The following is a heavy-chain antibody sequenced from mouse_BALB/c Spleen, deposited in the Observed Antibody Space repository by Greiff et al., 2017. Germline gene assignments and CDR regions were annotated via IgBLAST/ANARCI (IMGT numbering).Heavy chain of an antibody. CDR1: GYTFSSYW. V-gene: IGHV1-9*01. CDR2: ILPGSGST. D-gene: IGHD1-1*01. Sequence: QVQLKQSGAELMKPGASVKISCKATGYTFSSYWIEWVKQRPGHGLEWIGEILPGSGSTNYNEKFKGKATFTADTSSNTAYMQLSSLTSEDSAVYYCARGSLDYYGHYFDYWGQGTTLTVSS. J-gene: IGHJ2*01. CDR3: ARGSLDYYGHYFDY.